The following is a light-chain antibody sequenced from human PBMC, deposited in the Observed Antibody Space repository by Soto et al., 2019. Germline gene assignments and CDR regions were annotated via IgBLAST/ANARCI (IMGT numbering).Light chain of an antibody. CDR3: SSYTSSSTLGV. Sequence: QSALTQPASVSGSPGQSITISRTGTSSDVGGYNYVSWYQQHPGKAPKLMIYDVSNRPSGVSNRFSGSKSGNTASLTISGVQAEDEADYYCSSYTSSSTLGVFGTGTKLTVL. V-gene: IGLV2-14*01. J-gene: IGLJ1*01. CDR1: SSDVGGYNY. CDR2: DVS.